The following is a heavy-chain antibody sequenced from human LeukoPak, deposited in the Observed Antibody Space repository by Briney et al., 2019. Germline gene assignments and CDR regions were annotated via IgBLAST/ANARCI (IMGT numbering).Heavy chain of an antibody. D-gene: IGHD1-26*01. CDR2: IYHSGNT. V-gene: IGHV4-39*07. Sequence: SETLSLTCTVSGGSISSSSYYWGWIRQPPGKGLEWIGSIYHSGNTNYNPSVKSRVAISLDKASNQFSLRLTSVTAADTAMYFCAREEMPGKFDYWGQGILVTVSS. CDR1: GGSISSSSYY. CDR3: AREEMPGKFDY. J-gene: IGHJ4*02.